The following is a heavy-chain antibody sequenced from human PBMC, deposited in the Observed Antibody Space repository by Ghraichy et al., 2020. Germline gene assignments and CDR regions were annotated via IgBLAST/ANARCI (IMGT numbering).Heavy chain of an antibody. CDR3: AKTKDTAMGIDY. CDR2: IRYDGSNK. J-gene: IGHJ4*02. CDR1: GFTFSSYG. Sequence: GGSLRLSCAASGFTFSSYGMHWVRQAPGKGLEWVAFIRYDGSNKYYADSVKGRFTISRDNSKNTLYLQMNSLRAEDTAVYYCAKTKDTAMGIDYWGQGTLVTVSS. D-gene: IGHD5-18*01. V-gene: IGHV3-30*02.